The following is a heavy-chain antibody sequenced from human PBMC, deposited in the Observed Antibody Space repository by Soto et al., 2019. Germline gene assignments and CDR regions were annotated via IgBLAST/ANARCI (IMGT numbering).Heavy chain of an antibody. CDR1: GGSISSGGYS. CDR2: IYHSGST. D-gene: IGHD3-10*01. Sequence: QLQLQESGSGLVKPSQTLSLTCAVSGGSISSGGYSWSWIRQPPGKGLEWIGYIYHSGSTYYNPSRKSRVXXSXDXXKNQFSLKLSSVTAADTAVYYCARLRGSGYWYFDLWGRGTLVTVSS. J-gene: IGHJ2*01. V-gene: IGHV4-30-2*01. CDR3: ARLRGSGYWYFDL.